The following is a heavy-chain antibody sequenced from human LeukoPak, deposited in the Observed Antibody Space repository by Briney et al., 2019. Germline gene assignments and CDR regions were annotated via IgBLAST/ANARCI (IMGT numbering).Heavy chain of an antibody. CDR3: ARTRYYYNSRNYGAPYYFDY. J-gene: IGHJ4*02. CDR1: GGSISSYY. Sequence: SETLSLTCTVSGGSISSYYWGWIRQPPGKGLEWIGNIYYSGSTYYNPSLKSRVTISVDTPKNQFSLKLSSVTAADTAVYYCARTRYYYNSRNYGAPYYFDYWGQGTLVTVSS. V-gene: IGHV4-39*01. D-gene: IGHD3-10*01. CDR2: IYYSGST.